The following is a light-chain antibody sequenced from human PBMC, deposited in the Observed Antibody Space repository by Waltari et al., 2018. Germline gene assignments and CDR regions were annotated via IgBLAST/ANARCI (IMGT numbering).Light chain of an antibody. CDR3: QSYDNRNHWV. CDR2: EDH. Sequence: NFMLTQPLSVSESPGKTVTISCTRSSGSIATNYVQWYQQRPGSSPTAVIYEDHQRPSGGPYRFSGSIDSSSNSASLTISGLKTEDEADDYCQSYDNRNHWVFGGGTKLTVL. CDR1: SGSIATNY. J-gene: IGLJ3*02. V-gene: IGLV6-57*01.